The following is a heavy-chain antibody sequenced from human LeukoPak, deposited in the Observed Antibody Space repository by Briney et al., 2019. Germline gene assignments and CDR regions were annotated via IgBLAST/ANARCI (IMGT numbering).Heavy chain of an antibody. CDR2: IWYDGSNK. CDR3: ARGRFGDIVVVPAAMIDY. V-gene: IGHV3-33*01. J-gene: IGHJ4*02. CDR1: GFTLSSYG. D-gene: IGHD2-2*01. Sequence: GGSLRLSCAASGFTLSSYGMHGVRQARGKGVEGVAVIWYDGSNKYYADSVKGRFTISRDNSKNTLYLQMNSLRAEDTAVYYCARGRFGDIVVVPAAMIDYWGQGTLVTVSS.